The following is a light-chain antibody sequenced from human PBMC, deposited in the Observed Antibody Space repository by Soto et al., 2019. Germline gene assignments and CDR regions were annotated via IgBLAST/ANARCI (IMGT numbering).Light chain of an antibody. CDR2: MAS. Sequence: DIQMTQSPSTLSASVGDRVSITCRTSQSIKSRLAWYQQKPGKAPKLLIYMASSLQSGVPSRFSGSGSGTEFTLTISSLQPDDFATYFCQEYDGHCTFGQGTKLE. CDR1: QSIKSR. J-gene: IGKJ2*02. CDR3: QEYDGHCT. V-gene: IGKV1-5*03.